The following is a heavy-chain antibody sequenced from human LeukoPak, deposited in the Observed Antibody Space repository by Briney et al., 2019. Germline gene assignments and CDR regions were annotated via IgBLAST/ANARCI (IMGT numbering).Heavy chain of an antibody. CDR2: IYSGGNT. Sequence: GGSLRLSCAASGFNLSSNYMSWVRQAPGKGLEWVSVIYSGGNTYYADSVKGRFTLSRDNSKNTGYLQMNGLSAEDTSIYYCASGYSNVGYWGQGTLVTVSS. D-gene: IGHD3-22*01. CDR3: ASGYSNVGY. J-gene: IGHJ4*02. V-gene: IGHV3-53*01. CDR1: GFNLSSNY.